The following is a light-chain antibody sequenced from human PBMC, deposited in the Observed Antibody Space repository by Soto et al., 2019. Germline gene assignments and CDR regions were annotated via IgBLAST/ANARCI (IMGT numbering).Light chain of an antibody. Sequence: IQMTQSPSSLSASVGDRVTITCRASQSISSYLNWYQQKPGKAPNLLIYDASSLQSGVPSRFSGSGSGTDFTLTISSLQPEDFATYYCQQSYSIPYTFGQGTKLEIK. CDR2: DAS. J-gene: IGKJ2*01. V-gene: IGKV1-39*01. CDR3: QQSYSIPYT. CDR1: QSISSY.